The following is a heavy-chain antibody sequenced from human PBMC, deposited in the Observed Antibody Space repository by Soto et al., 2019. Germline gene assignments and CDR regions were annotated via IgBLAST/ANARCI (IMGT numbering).Heavy chain of an antibody. CDR2: IYWNDDK. D-gene: IGHD6-19*01. V-gene: IGHV2-5*01. CDR3: AHRPSGWYLFDY. J-gene: IGHJ4*02. CDR1: GFSLSTSGLG. Sequence: QITVKESGPTLVRPTQTLTLTCTFSGFSLSTSGLGVGWIRQPPGKALEWLALIYWNDDKRYSPSLKARLTITKDTSKNRVVLTMTNMDPVDTATYYCAHRPSGWYLFDYWGKGTLVTVSS.